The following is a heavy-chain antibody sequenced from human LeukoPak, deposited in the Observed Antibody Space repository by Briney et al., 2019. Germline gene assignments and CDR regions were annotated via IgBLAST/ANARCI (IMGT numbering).Heavy chain of an antibody. CDR2: IIPILGIA. Sequence: ASVKVSCKASGGTFSSYAISWVRQAPGQGLEWMGRIIPILGIANYAQKFQGRVTITADKSTSTAYMELSSLRSEDTAVYYCARLGGVPDAFDIWGQGTMVTVSS. CDR1: GGTFSSYA. V-gene: IGHV1-69*04. D-gene: IGHD3-10*01. J-gene: IGHJ3*02. CDR3: ARLGGVPDAFDI.